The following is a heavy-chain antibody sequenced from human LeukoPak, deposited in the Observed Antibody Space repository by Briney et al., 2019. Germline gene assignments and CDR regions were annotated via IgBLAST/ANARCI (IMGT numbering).Heavy chain of an antibody. Sequence: GASVKVSCKASGYTFISYVINWVRQATGQGLEWMGWMNPNSGNTGYAQKFQGRVNMTRTTYISTAYMELSSLRSEETAVYYCARSAYGGNPIDYWAQGTLVTVSS. J-gene: IGHJ4*02. D-gene: IGHD4-23*01. CDR3: ARSAYGGNPIDY. CDR1: GYTFISYV. CDR2: MNPNSGNT. V-gene: IGHV1-8*01.